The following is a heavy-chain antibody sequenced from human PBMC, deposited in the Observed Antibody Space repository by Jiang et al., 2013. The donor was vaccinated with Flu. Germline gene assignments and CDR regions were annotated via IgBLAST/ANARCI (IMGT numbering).Heavy chain of an antibody. CDR1: GFTFGDFA. Sequence: VQLLESGGGLVNPGRSLRLTCTASGFTFGDFAMSWFRQAPGKGLEWVGFVRSTFYGGTIEYAASVKGRFTISRDDSKSIAYLQMNSLKTEDTGMYYCTRVYCSSTSCYTNYYYGLDVWGQGTTVIVSS. V-gene: IGHV3-49*05. D-gene: IGHD2-2*02. CDR2: VRSTFYGGTI. J-gene: IGHJ6*02. CDR3: TRVYCSSTSCYTNYYYGLDV.